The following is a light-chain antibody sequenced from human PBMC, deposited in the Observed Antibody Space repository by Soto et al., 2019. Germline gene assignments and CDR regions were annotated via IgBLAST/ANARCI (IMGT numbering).Light chain of an antibody. V-gene: IGKV3-20*01. Sequence: ILLTQSPATLSLPPGQRATLSCRASQIVSSSYLSWYQQKPGQAPRLLIYGASSRATGIPDRFSGSGSGTDFTLTISRLEPEDFAVYYCQQYGSSPWTFGQGTKVDIK. CDR2: GAS. CDR1: QIVSSSY. CDR3: QQYGSSPWT. J-gene: IGKJ1*01.